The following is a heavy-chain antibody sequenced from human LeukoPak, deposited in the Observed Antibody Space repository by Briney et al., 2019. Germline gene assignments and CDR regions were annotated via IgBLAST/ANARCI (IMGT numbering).Heavy chain of an antibody. Sequence: GGSLRLSCAASGFTFSSSAMNWVRQAPGKGLEWVSSINNVGSHIYYAGSVRGRFTISRDNAKSSLYLQMSSLRAEDTAVYYCTRDPTQYLRYGYFDYWGQGTLVTVSS. CDR2: INNVGSHI. D-gene: IGHD4-11*01. CDR1: GFTFSSSA. J-gene: IGHJ4*02. V-gene: IGHV3-21*01. CDR3: TRDPTQYLRYGYFDY.